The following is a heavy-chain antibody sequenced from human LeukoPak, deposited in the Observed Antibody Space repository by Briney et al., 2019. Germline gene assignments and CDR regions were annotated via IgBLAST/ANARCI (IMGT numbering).Heavy chain of an antibody. CDR3: ARGINYNDRSGYDY. Sequence: GESLKISCKGSGYSFPSYWIAWVRQMPGKGLEWMGIIYPGDSDTRYSPSFQGLVTISADKSFSTAYLQWSSLKASDTAMYYCARGINYNDRSGYDYWGQGTLVTVSS. D-gene: IGHD3-22*01. CDR1: GYSFPSYW. V-gene: IGHV5-51*01. CDR2: IYPGDSDT. J-gene: IGHJ4*02.